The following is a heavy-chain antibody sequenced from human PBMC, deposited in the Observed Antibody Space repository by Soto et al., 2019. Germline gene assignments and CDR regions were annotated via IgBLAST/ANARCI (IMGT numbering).Heavy chain of an antibody. CDR3: VRDTYDTSADY. J-gene: IGHJ4*02. Sequence: QVQLVESGGGVVQPGRSLRLSCVVSKFTFSDYGMHWIRQAPDKGLEWLGTIWYDGSKKIYGDSVRGRFIIFRDNSKNTLYLQMNSLRVEDTAVYYCVRDTYDTSADYWGRGSLVIVSS. CDR1: KFTFSDYG. D-gene: IGHD3-22*01. CDR2: IWYDGSKK. V-gene: IGHV3-33*01.